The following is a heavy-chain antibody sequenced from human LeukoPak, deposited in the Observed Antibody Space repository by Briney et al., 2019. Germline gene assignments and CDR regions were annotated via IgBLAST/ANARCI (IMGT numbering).Heavy chain of an antibody. J-gene: IGHJ5*02. Sequence: SETLSLTCNVSGYSISSGYYWGWIRQPPGKGLEWIGSIYHSGSTYYNPSLKSRVTMSLDTSKNQVSLKLSSVTAADTALYYCARSMVLGGSDFRGLFDPWGQGTLVIVSS. V-gene: IGHV4-38-2*02. D-gene: IGHD3-10*01. CDR1: GYSISSGYY. CDR3: ARSMVLGGSDFRGLFDP. CDR2: IYHSGST.